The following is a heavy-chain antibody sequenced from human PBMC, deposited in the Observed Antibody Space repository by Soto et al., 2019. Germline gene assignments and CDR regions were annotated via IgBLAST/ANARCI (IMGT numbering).Heavy chain of an antibody. V-gene: IGHV1-2*04. J-gene: IGHJ6*02. D-gene: IGHD5-12*01. CDR3: ARGDGYNYYYYYGMDV. Sequence: GASVKVSCKASGYTFTGYYMHWVRQAPGQGLEWMGWINPNSGGTNYAQKFQGWVTMTRDTSISTAYMELSRLRSDDTAVYYCARGDGYNYYYYYGMDVWGQGTTVTVSS. CDR2: INPNSGGT. CDR1: GYTFTGYY.